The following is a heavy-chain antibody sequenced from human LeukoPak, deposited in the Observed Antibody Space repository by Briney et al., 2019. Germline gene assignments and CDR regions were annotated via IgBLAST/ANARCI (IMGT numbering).Heavy chain of an antibody. J-gene: IGHJ4*02. CDR2: IVVGSGNT. D-gene: IGHD2-21*01. V-gene: IGHV1-58*02. Sequence: SVKVSCNASGFTLTSSAMQWVRQARGQRLEWIGWIVVGSGNTNYAQRFQERVTITRDMSTSTAYMELSSLRSEDTAVYYCSAHLHCDFDCWGQGTLVTVSS. CDR3: SAHLHCDFDC. CDR1: GFTLTSSA.